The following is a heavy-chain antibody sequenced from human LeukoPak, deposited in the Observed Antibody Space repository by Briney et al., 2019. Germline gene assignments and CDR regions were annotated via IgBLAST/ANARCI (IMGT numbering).Heavy chain of an antibody. J-gene: IGHJ4*02. D-gene: IGHD1-26*01. V-gene: IGHV3-7*03. CDR3: ARDKVVGATIFDY. Sequence: PGGSLRLSCAASGFTFNNYWMTWFRQAPGKGLEWVANIKQDGTEIFYVDSVRGRFIISRDNAENSLYLQMNSLRAEDTAVYYCARDKVVGATIFDYWGQGTLVTVSS. CDR1: GFTFNNYW. CDR2: IKQDGTEI.